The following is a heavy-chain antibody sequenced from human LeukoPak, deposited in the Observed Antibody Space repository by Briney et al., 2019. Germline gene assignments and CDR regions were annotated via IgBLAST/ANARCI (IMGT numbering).Heavy chain of an antibody. CDR2: TNEDGSIT. CDR1: GFTFRTYW. V-gene: IGHV3-74*01. D-gene: IGHD1-7*01. Sequence: GGSLRLSCAASGFTFRTYWMHWVRQAPGKGLVWVSRTNEDGSITNYADSVKGRFTISRDNAKNSLYLQMSNLRTEDTALYYCAKLCDWNSIDYWGRGTLVTVSS. CDR3: AKLCDWNSIDY. J-gene: IGHJ4*02.